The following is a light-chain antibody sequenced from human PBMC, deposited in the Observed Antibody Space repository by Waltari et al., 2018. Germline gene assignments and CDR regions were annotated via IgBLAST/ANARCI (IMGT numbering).Light chain of an antibody. CDR3: QQYISYPWT. V-gene: IGKV1-5*03. CDR2: KAS. J-gene: IGKJ1*01. CDR1: QTVDSF. Sequence: DXQXXXXXXTXSXSVGXXXIXSCRASQTVDSFVAWYRQKPGQAPKLLIYKASSLESGVPSRFSGSGSGTEFTLTISSLQPDDFATYYCQQYISYPWTFGQGTKVEIK.